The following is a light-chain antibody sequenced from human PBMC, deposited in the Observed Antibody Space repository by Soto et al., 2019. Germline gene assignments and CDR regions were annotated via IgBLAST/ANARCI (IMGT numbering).Light chain of an antibody. Sequence: EIVLTQSAGTLSLSPGERATLSCRASESVSSSYLAWYQQKPGQAPRLLIYGASSRATGTPDRFSGSGSGTDFILTISRLEPEDFAVYYCQQYGSSPWTFGQGTKV. J-gene: IGKJ1*01. CDR3: QQYGSSPWT. CDR1: ESVSSSY. V-gene: IGKV3-20*01. CDR2: GAS.